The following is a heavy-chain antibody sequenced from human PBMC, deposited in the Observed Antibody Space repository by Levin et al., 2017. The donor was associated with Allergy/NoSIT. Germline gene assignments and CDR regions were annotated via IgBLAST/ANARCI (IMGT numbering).Heavy chain of an antibody. D-gene: IGHD1-26*01. CDR3: ARSGSHHGFDV. J-gene: IGHJ3*01. Sequence: GESLKISCKGSGYTFTDYWIHWVRQAPGQGLEWMGWIVTKDGGTNYAQNFQDRVTMTRDTSIGTAYMELSRLRSDDTAMYYCARSGSHHGFDVWVQGTVVTVSS. CDR2: IVTKDGGT. V-gene: IGHV1-2*02. CDR1: GYTFTDYW.